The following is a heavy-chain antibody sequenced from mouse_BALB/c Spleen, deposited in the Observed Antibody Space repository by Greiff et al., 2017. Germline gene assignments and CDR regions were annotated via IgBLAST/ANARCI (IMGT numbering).Heavy chain of an antibody. CDR3: AIGDYYGSRGY. V-gene: IGHV1-7*01. CDR1: GYTFTSYW. CDR2: INPSTGYT. Sequence: QVQLKQSGAELAKPGASVKMSCKASGYTFTSYWMHWVKQRPGQGLEWIGYINPSTGYTEYNQKFKDKATLTADKSSSTAYMQLSSLTSEDSAVYYCAIGDYYGSRGYWGQGTTLTVSS. D-gene: IGHD1-1*01. J-gene: IGHJ2*01.